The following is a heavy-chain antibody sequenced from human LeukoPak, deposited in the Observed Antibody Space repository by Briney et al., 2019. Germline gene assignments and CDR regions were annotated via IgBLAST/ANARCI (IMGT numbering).Heavy chain of an antibody. CDR3: AREGLMVRGGNDAFDI. CDR1: GGSFSGYY. J-gene: IGHJ3*02. D-gene: IGHD3-10*01. V-gene: IGHV4-59*12. CDR2: ISYSGST. Sequence: PSETLSLTCAVYGGSFSGYYWGWIRQPPGKGLEWIACISYSGSTKYNPSLKSRVTISVDTSKNQLSLKLSSVTAADTAVYYCAREGLMVRGGNDAFDIWGQGTMVTVSS.